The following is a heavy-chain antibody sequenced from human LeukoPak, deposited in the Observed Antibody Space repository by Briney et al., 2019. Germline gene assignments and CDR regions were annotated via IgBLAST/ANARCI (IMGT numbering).Heavy chain of an antibody. CDR3: ARALGYCSGGSCYGFDY. Sequence: GGSLRLSCAASGFTFSSYSMNWVRQAPGKGLEWVSYISSSSSTIYYADSVKGRFTISRDNAKNSLYLQMNSLRAEDTAVYYCARALGYCSGGSCYGFDYWGQGTLVTVSS. CDR1: GFTFSSYS. V-gene: IGHV3-48*01. J-gene: IGHJ4*02. D-gene: IGHD2-15*01. CDR2: ISSSSSTI.